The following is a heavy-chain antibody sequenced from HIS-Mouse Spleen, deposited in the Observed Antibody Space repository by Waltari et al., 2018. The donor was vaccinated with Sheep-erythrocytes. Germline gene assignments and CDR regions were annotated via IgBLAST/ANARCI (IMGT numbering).Heavy chain of an antibody. J-gene: IGHJ3*02. CDR3: ARRLTYYYDSSGYDAFDI. Sequence: QVQLQESGPGLVKPSETLSLTCTVSGGSISSYYWSWIRQPPGKGLEWIGYIYYSGSTNFNPSLKSRVTRSVDTSKNQFSLKLSSVTAADTAVYYCARRLTYYYDSSGYDAFDIWGQGTMVTVSS. D-gene: IGHD3-22*01. V-gene: IGHV4-59*01. CDR2: IYYSGST. CDR1: GGSISSYY.